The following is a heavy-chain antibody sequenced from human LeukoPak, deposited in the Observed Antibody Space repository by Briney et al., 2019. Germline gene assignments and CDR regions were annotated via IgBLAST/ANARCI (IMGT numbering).Heavy chain of an antibody. CDR3: ARRVVVVPAAEGD. CDR2: ISSSGSTI. Sequence: GGSLRLSCAASGFTFSDYYMSWIRQAPGKGLEWVSYISSSGSTIYYADSVRGRFTISRDNAKNSLYLQMNSLRAEDTAVYYCARRVVVVPAAEGDWGQGTLVTVSS. J-gene: IGHJ4*02. V-gene: IGHV3-11*04. CDR1: GFTFSDYY. D-gene: IGHD2-2*01.